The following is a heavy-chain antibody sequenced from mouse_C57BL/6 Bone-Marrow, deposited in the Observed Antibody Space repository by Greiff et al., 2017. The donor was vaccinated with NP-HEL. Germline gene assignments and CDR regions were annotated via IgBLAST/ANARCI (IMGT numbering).Heavy chain of an antibody. D-gene: IGHD1-1*01. Sequence: QVQLKQPGAELVKPGASVKLSCKASGYTFTSYWMHWVKQRPGRGLEWIGRIDPNSGGTKYNEKFKSKATLTVDKPSSTAYMQLSSLTSEDSAVYYCARSTPYYYGSPWFAYWGQGTLVTVSA. CDR1: GYTFTSYW. V-gene: IGHV1-72*01. CDR2: IDPNSGGT. J-gene: IGHJ3*01. CDR3: ARSTPYYYGSPWFAY.